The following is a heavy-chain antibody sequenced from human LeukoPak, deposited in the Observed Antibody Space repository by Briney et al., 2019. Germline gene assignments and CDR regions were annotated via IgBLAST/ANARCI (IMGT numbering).Heavy chain of an antibody. CDR3: AKDRYRYYYYYYMDV. CDR2: IKTDGSEK. V-gene: IGHV3-30*02. J-gene: IGHJ6*03. CDR1: GFTFNTYG. Sequence: GGSLRLSCIVSGFTFNTYGFHWFRQAPGKGLEWVANIKTDGSEKYYVDSVKGRFTISRDNSKNTLYLQMNSLRAEDTAVYYCAKDRYRYYYYYYMDVWGKGTTVTVSS. D-gene: IGHD1-26*01.